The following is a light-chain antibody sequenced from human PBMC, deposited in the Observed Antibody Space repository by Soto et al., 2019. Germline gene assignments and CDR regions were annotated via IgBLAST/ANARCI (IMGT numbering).Light chain of an antibody. CDR2: SNS. Sequence: QSVLTQPPSASGTPGQRVTISYSGSSSNIGSNAVNWYQQLPGTAPKLLMYSNSQRPSGVPDLFSGSKSGTSASLAISGLQSEDEADYYCAAWDDSLNGVLFGGGTKLTVL. CDR3: AAWDDSLNGVL. J-gene: IGLJ2*01. V-gene: IGLV1-44*01. CDR1: SSNIGSNA.